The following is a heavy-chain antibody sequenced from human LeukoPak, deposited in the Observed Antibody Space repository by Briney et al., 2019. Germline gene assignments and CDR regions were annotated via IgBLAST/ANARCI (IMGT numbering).Heavy chain of an antibody. CDR1: GYTFTIYG. Sequence: ASVKVSCKASGYTFTIYGISWVRQAPGQGLEWMGWISAYNGNTNYAQKLQGRVTMTTDTSTSTAYMELRSLRSDDTAVYYCARESDILTGYYNGYYYGMDVWGQGTTVTVSS. CDR3: ARESDILTGYYNGYYYGMDV. V-gene: IGHV1-18*01. J-gene: IGHJ6*02. D-gene: IGHD3-9*01. CDR2: ISAYNGNT.